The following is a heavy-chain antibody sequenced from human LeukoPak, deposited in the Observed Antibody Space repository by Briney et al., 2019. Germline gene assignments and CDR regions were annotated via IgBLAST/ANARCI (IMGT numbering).Heavy chain of an antibody. J-gene: IGHJ5*02. Sequence: SETLSLTCTVSGGSISSYYWSWIRQPPGKGLEWIGYIYYSGSTNYNPSLKSQVTISVDTSKNQFSLKLSSVTAADTAVYYCARHEWYYDFWSGYYSPFDPWGQGTLVTVSS. CDR2: IYYSGST. CDR1: GGSISSYY. V-gene: IGHV4-59*08. CDR3: ARHEWYYDFWSGYYSPFDP. D-gene: IGHD3-3*01.